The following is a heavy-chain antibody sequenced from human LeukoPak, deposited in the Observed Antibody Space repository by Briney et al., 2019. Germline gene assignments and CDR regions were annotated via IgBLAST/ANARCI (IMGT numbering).Heavy chain of an antibody. CDR2: VNPNSGDT. V-gene: IGHV1-8*01. D-gene: IGHD1-26*01. J-gene: IGHJ6*03. CDR1: GYIFTSYG. Sequence: ASVKVSCKASGYIFTSYGINWVRQATGQGLEWVGWVNPNSGDTGYAQKFQGRVTITADKSTSTAYMELSSLRSEDTAVYYCARVSLYWSYFLRDYYYYYMDVWGKGTTVTVSS. CDR3: ARVSLYWSYFLRDYYYYYMDV.